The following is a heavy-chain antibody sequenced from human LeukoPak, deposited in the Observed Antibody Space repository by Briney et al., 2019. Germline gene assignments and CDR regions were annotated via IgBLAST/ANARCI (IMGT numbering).Heavy chain of an antibody. CDR2: IYYSGST. CDR1: GGSISSYY. V-gene: IGHV4-59*01. D-gene: IGHD1-26*01. Sequence: PSETLSLTCTVSGGSISSYYWSWIRQPPGKGLEWIGYIYYSGSTNYNPSLKSRVTISVDTSKNQFSLKLSSVTAADTAVYYCARLYSGSYSDAFDIWGQGTMVTVYS. CDR3: ARLYSGSYSDAFDI. J-gene: IGHJ3*02.